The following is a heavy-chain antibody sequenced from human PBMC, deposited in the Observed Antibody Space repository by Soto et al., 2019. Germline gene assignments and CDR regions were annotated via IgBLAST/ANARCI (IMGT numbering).Heavy chain of an antibody. Sequence: PGGSLRLSCAASGFTFSSYGKNWVRQAPGKGLEWVAVISYDGSNKYYADSVKGRFTISRDNSKNTLYLQMNSLRAEDTAVYYCAKDRAGYDSYGMDVWGQGTTVTVSS. V-gene: IGHV3-30*18. CDR3: AKDRAGYDSYGMDV. CDR2: ISYDGSNK. D-gene: IGHD5-12*01. J-gene: IGHJ6*02. CDR1: GFTFSSYG.